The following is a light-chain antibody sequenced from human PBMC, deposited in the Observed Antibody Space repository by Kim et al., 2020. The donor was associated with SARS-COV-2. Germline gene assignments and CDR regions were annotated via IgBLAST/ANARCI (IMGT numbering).Light chain of an antibody. Sequence: SATIHCRSSQTVFNSPNDKVYLGWYQQKPGRPPKLLIYWASTRESGVPDRFSGSGSGTDFTLTISSLQAEDVAVYFCHQYATFPYTGGQGTKLEI. V-gene: IGKV4-1*01. J-gene: IGKJ2*01. CDR1: QTVFNSPNDKVY. CDR2: WAS. CDR3: HQYATFPYT.